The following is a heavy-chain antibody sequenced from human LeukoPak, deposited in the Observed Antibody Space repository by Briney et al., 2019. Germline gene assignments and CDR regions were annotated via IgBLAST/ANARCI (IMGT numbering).Heavy chain of an antibody. V-gene: IGHV4-38-2*02. CDR1: GYSFSSGYY. Sequence: PWETLSLTCSVSGYSFSSGYYWGWIRQPPGKGLEWIGSIYHSGSIFYNSGTTHHNPSLKSRVTMSTDTSKNHLSLKLNSVTAADTAVYYCAKNLGVAAAPNWFDPWGQGTLVTVSS. CDR2: IYHSGSIFYNSGTT. D-gene: IGHD6-13*01. CDR3: AKNLGVAAAPNWFDP. J-gene: IGHJ5*02.